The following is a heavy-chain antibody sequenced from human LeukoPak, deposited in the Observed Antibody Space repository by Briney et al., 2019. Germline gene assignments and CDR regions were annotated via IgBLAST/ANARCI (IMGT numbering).Heavy chain of an antibody. Sequence: GRSLRLSCAASGFTFSSYAMSWVRQAPGKGLAWVSRISGDESSTSYADSVKGRFTISRDNAKNTLFLQMNSLRAEDTAVYYCAGGSTLDRGLIYYWGQGTLVTVSS. CDR2: ISGDESST. J-gene: IGHJ4*02. CDR1: GFTFSSYA. V-gene: IGHV3-74*01. CDR3: AGGSTLDRGLIYY. D-gene: IGHD3-10*01.